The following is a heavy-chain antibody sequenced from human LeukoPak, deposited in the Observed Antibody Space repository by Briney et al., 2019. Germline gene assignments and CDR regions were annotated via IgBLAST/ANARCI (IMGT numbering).Heavy chain of an antibody. D-gene: IGHD3-10*01. CDR2: INANTGNP. CDR3: ARGSSFGELFSDY. J-gene: IGHJ4*02. Sequence: ASVKVSCKASGYTFTSYAMNWVRQAPGQGLEWMGWINANTGNPTYAQGFTGRFVFSLDTSVSTAYLQICSLKAEDTAVYYCARGSSFGELFSDYWGQGTLVTVSS. V-gene: IGHV7-4-1*01. CDR1: GYTFTSYA.